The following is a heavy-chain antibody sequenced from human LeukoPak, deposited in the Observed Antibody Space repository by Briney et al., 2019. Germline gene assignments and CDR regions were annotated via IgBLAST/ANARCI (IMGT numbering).Heavy chain of an antibody. CDR1: GFTFSSYA. V-gene: IGHV3-30*04. J-gene: IGHJ5*02. CDR2: ISYDGSNK. Sequence: QPGGSLRLSCAASGFTFSSYAMHWVRQAPGKGLEWVAVISYDGSNKYYADSVKGRFTISRDNSKNTLYLQMNSLRAEDTAVYYCARDQTYYDILTGYYRSDGFDPWGQGTLVTVSS. D-gene: IGHD3-9*01. CDR3: ARDQTYYDILTGYYRSDGFDP.